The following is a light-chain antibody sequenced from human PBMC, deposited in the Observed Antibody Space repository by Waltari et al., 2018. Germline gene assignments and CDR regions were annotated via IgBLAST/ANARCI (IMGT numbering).Light chain of an antibody. CDR3: CSYTGSHSLV. Sequence: QSALTQPHSVSGSPGQSVTISCTGTSSDVGRYNYVSWSQQRPGKAPKPRLHAVTNRPSGVPVRVAGSKSGNTASLHISGLQAEDEADYYCCSYTGSHSLVFGGGTKLTVL. V-gene: IGLV2-11*01. CDR2: AVT. CDR1: SSDVGRYNY. J-gene: IGLJ3*02.